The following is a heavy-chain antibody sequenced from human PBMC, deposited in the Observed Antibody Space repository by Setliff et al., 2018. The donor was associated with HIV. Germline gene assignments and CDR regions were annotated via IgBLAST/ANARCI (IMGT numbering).Heavy chain of an antibody. J-gene: IGHJ6*03. CDR2: INHNGLT. Sequence: SETLSLTCAVYGGSFNGHYWAWIRQSPGKGLEWIGEINHNGLTTYNPALTGRVIMSVETSKNQFSLKLSSVTAADTAVYYCARPGRASYYYYMDVWGKGTTVTVSS. CDR1: GGSFNGHY. V-gene: IGHV4-34*01. D-gene: IGHD3-10*01. CDR3: ARPGRASYYYYMDV.